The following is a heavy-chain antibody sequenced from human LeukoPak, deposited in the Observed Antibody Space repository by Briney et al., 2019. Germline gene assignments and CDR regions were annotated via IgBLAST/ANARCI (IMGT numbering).Heavy chain of an antibody. D-gene: IGHD6-13*01. V-gene: IGHV3-23*01. CDR1: GFTFSSYA. J-gene: IGHJ6*02. CDR2: ISGSSGCT. CDR3: AKAGSSSCPYYYYGMDV. Sequence: GGSLRLSCAASGFTFSSYAMNWVRQAPGKGLEWVSAISGSSGCTYYADSVKGRFTTTRDNSKNTLYLQMNSLRAEDTAVYYCAKAGSSSCPYYYYGMDVWGQGTTVTVSS.